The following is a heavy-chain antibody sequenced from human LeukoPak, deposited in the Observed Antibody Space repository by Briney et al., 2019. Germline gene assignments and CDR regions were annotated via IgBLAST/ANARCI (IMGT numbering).Heavy chain of an antibody. CDR2: IYPGDSDT. V-gene: IGHV5-51*01. CDR3: ARAYTTYYYDSSGYNHDAFDI. J-gene: IGHJ3*02. CDR1: GYSFTSYW. D-gene: IGHD3-22*01. Sequence: GESLKISCKGSGYSFTSYWIGWVRQMPGKGLEWMGIIYPGDSDTRYSPSFQGQVTISADKSISTAYLQWSSLKAPDTAMYYCARAYTTYYYDSSGYNHDAFDIWGQGTMVTVSS.